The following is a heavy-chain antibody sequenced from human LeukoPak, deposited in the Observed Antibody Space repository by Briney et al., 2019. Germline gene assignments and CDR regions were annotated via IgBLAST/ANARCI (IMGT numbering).Heavy chain of an antibody. CDR1: GGSISSYY. Sequence: SETLSLTCTVSGGSISSYYWSWIRQPPGKGLEWIGYIYYSGSTNYNPSLKSRVTISVDTSKNQFSLKLSSVTAADTAVYYCAGGLVGANKYNWFDPWGQGTLVTVSP. V-gene: IGHV4-59*01. J-gene: IGHJ5*02. CDR2: IYYSGST. D-gene: IGHD1-26*01. CDR3: AGGLVGANKYNWFDP.